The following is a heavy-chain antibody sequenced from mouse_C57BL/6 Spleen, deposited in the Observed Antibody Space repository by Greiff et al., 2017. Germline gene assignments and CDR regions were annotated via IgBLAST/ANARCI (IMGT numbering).Heavy chain of an antibody. D-gene: IGHD1-1*01. Sequence: QVQLQQPGAELVKPGASVKLSCKASGYTFTSYWMHWVKQRPGQGLEWIGMIHPNSGSTNYNEKFKSKATLTVDKSSSTAYMQLSSLTSEDSAVYACARGLLRERLYFDYWGQGTTLTVSS. V-gene: IGHV1-64*01. CDR3: ARGLLRERLYFDY. CDR2: IHPNSGST. CDR1: GYTFTSYW. J-gene: IGHJ2*01.